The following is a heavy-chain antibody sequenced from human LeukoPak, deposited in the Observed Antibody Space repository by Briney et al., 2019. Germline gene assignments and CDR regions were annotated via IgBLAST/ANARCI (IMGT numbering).Heavy chain of an antibody. Sequence: GGSLRLSCAASGFTFSSYSMNWVRQAPGKGLEWVSSISSSSSYIYYADSVKGRFTISRDNAKNSLYLQMNSLRAEDTAVYYCAKGAVDYYYYYYMDVWGKGTTVTVSS. J-gene: IGHJ6*03. CDR2: ISSSSSYI. CDR1: GFTFSSYS. V-gene: IGHV3-21*01. CDR3: AKGAVDYYYYYYMDV.